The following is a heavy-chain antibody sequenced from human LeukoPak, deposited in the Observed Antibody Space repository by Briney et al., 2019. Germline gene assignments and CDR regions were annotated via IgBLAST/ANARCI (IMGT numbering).Heavy chain of an antibody. CDR3: ARGQYYDYVWGSYRSYYFDY. CDR1: GGSFSGYY. V-gene: IGHV4-34*01. D-gene: IGHD3-16*02. CDR2: INHSGST. J-gene: IGHJ4*02. Sequence: SETLSLTCAVYGGSFSGYYWSWIRQTPGKGLEWIGEINHSGSTNYNPSLKSRVTISVDTSKNQFSLKLSSVTAADTAAYYCARGQYYDYVWGSYRSYYFDYWGQGTLVTISS.